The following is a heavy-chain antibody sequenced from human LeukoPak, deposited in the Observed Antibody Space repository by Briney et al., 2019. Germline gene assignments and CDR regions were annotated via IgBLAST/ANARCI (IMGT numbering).Heavy chain of an antibody. CDR2: ISAYNGNT. CDR3: ARDGTRDIVVVPASEFDI. J-gene: IGHJ3*02. D-gene: IGHD2-2*01. Sequence: ASVKVSCKASGYTFTSYGISWVRQAPGQGLEWMGWISAYNGNTNYAQKLQGRVTMTTDTSTSTAYMELRSLRSDDTAVYYCARDGTRDIVVVPASEFDIWGQGTMVTVSS. CDR1: GYTFTSYG. V-gene: IGHV1-18*01.